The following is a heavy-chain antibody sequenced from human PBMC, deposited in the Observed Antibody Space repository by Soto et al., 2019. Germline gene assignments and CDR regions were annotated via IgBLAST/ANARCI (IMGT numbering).Heavy chain of an antibody. V-gene: IGHV1-18*04. J-gene: IGHJ3*02. CDR3: ARDSGAALYGEDALDI. CDR1: GYSFSGYD. CDR2: VSTSIVST. D-gene: IGHD3-10*01. Sequence: QGKLVQSGPEVKKPGASVRVSCKASGYSFSGYDITWVRQAPGQGLEWLGRVSTSIVSTMSAENLQGRLFMTTDTSTATVYMELRVLRSEDTAVYYCARDSGAALYGEDALDIWGQGTMVTVSS.